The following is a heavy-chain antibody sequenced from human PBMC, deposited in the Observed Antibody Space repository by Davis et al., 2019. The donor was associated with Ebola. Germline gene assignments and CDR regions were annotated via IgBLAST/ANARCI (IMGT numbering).Heavy chain of an antibody. Sequence: GESLKISCAASGFTFSSYWMHWVRQAPGKGLVWVSRINRDGTIAEYADSVKGRFTISRDNAKNTLYLQIISLRGEDTALYYCTRDFDWDGGYWGPGTLVTVSS. V-gene: IGHV3-74*03. CDR3: TRDFDWDGGY. D-gene: IGHD3-16*01. J-gene: IGHJ4*02. CDR2: INRDGTIA. CDR1: GFTFSSYW.